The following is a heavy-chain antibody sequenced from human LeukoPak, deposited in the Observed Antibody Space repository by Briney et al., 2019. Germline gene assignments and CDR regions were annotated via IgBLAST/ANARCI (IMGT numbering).Heavy chain of an antibody. J-gene: IGHJ6*02. V-gene: IGHV1-2*02. CDR1: GYTFTGYY. D-gene: IGHD5-18*01. Sequence: AAVKASCKASGYTFTGYYMHWVRQSPGQGLEWMGWINPNSGGTSYAQKFQGRVTMTRDTSISTAYMELSRLRSDDTAVYYCARDGGYSYGITYYYYYGMDVWGQGATVTDSS. CDR3: ARDGGYSYGITYYYYYGMDV. CDR2: INPNSGGT.